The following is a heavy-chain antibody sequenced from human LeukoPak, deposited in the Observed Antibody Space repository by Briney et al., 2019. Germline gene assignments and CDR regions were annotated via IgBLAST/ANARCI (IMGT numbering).Heavy chain of an antibody. D-gene: IGHD3-3*01. J-gene: IGHJ5*02. CDR2: ISSSSSYI. CDR3: AREREDYDFWSGYSRVGWSDP. V-gene: IGHV3-21*01. Sequence: GGSLRLSCAASGFTFSSYSMNWVRQAPGKGLEWVSSISSSSSYIYYADSVKGRFTISRDNAKNSLYLQMNSLRAEDTAVYYCAREREDYDFWSGYSRVGWSDPWGQGTLVTVSS. CDR1: GFTFSSYS.